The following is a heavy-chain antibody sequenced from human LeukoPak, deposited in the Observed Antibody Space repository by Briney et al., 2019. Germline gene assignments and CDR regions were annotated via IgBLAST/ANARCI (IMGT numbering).Heavy chain of an antibody. CDR2: INPSGGST. CDR1: YTXXXXY. CDR3: ARSRHPYYYDSSGPHFDY. Sequence: YTXXXXYMHWVRQAPGQGLEWMGIINPSGGSTSYAQKFQGRVTMTRDTSTSTVYMELSSLRSEDTAVYYCARSRHPYYYDSSGPHFDYWGQGTLVTVSS. D-gene: IGHD3-22*01. V-gene: IGHV1-46*01. J-gene: IGHJ4*02.